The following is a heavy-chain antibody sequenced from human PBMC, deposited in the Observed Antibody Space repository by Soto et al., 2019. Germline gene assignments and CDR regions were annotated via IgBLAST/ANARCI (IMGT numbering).Heavy chain of an antibody. CDR1: GGSFSGYY. CDR2: INHSGST. Sequence: SETLSLTCAVYGGSFSGYYWSWIRQPPGKGLEWIGEINHSGSTNYNPSLKSRVTISVDTSKNQFSLKLSSVTAADTAVYYCARNEEWELLRAVGYYYGMDVWGQGTTVTVSS. CDR3: ARNEEWELLRAVGYYYGMDV. D-gene: IGHD1-26*01. V-gene: IGHV4-34*01. J-gene: IGHJ6*02.